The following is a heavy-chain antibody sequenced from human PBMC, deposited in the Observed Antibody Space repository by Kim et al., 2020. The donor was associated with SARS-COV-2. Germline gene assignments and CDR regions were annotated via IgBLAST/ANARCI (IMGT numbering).Heavy chain of an antibody. V-gene: IGHV1-18*01. Sequence: ASVKVSCKASGYTFTSYGISWVRQAPGQGLEWMGWISAYNGNTNYAQKLQGRVTMTTDTSTSTAYMELRSLRSDDTAVYYCARDAHDYGDYDQSGIIDYWGQGTLVTVSS. D-gene: IGHD4-17*01. CDR2: ISAYNGNT. CDR3: ARDAHDYGDYDQSGIIDY. CDR1: GYTFTSYG. J-gene: IGHJ4*02.